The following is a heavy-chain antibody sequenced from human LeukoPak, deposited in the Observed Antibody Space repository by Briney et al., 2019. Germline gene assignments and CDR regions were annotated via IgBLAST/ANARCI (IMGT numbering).Heavy chain of an antibody. Sequence: GGSLRLSCVASGFTFTSYTMNWVRQAPGKGLEWVSYISSSGSAKYYADSVKGRFTISRDNAKNSLSLQMNSLRAEDTAVYYCARESDSSGSFFDYWGQGTLVTVSS. J-gene: IGHJ4*02. CDR3: ARESDSSGSFFDY. CDR1: GFTFTSYT. V-gene: IGHV3-48*04. CDR2: ISSSGSAK. D-gene: IGHD3-22*01.